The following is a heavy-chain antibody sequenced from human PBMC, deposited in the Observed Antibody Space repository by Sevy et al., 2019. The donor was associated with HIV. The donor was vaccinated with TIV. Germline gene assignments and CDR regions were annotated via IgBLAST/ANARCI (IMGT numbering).Heavy chain of an antibody. D-gene: IGHD6-6*01. CDR2: IRSKAYGGTT. CDR1: GFTFGDYA. V-gene: IGHV3-49*03. J-gene: IGHJ4*02. Sequence: GGSLRLSCTASGFTFGDYAMSWFRQAPGKGLEWVGFIRSKAYGGTTEYAASVKGRVTISRDDSKSIAYLQMNSLKTEDTAVYYCTRDLEYSRSYYFDYRGQGTLVTVSS. CDR3: TRDLEYSRSYYFDY.